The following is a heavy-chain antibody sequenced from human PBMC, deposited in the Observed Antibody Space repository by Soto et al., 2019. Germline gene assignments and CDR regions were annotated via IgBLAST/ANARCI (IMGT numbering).Heavy chain of an antibody. D-gene: IGHD6-6*01. CDR3: ARGVDRESSSSSSPLAAAGVWFDY. V-gene: IGHV4-34*01. CDR2: INHSGST. Sequence: SETLSLTCAVYGGSFSGYYWSWIRQPPGKGLEWIGEINHSGSTNYNPSLKSRVTISVDTSRNQFSLKLSSVTAADTAVYYCARGVDRESSSSSSPLAAAGVWFDYWGQGTLVTVSS. J-gene: IGHJ4*02. CDR1: GGSFSGYY.